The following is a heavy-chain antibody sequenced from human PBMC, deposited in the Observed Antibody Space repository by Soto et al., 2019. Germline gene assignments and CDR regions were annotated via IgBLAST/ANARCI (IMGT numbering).Heavy chain of an antibody. J-gene: IGHJ4*02. CDR1: GGSFSGYY. Sequence: SETLSLTCAVYGGSFSGYYWSWIRQPPGKGLEWIGEINHSGSTNYNPSLKSRVTMSIDRSRNQFYLNLSSMTAADRAVYYCARGAGYDPFDYWGQGVLVTVSS. V-gene: IGHV4-34*10. D-gene: IGHD5-12*01. CDR2: INHSGST. CDR3: ARGAGYDPFDY.